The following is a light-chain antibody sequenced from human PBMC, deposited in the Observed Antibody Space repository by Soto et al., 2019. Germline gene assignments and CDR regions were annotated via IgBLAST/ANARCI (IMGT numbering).Light chain of an antibody. Sequence: GDRVTITCQASQDISNYLNWYQQKPGKAPKLLIYDASNLETGVPSRFSGSGSGTDFTFTISSLQPEDIATYYCQQYDKLPPFTFGPGTKLDIK. CDR1: QDISNY. V-gene: IGKV1-33*01. CDR2: DAS. J-gene: IGKJ3*01. CDR3: QQYDKLPPFT.